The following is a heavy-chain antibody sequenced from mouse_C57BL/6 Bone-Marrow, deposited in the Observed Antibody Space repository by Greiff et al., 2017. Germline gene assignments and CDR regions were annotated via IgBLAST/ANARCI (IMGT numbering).Heavy chain of an antibody. V-gene: IGHV1-19*01. CDR2: INPYNGGT. CDR1: GYTFTDYY. Sequence: EVKLQQSGPVLVKPGASVKMSCKASGYTFTDYYMNWVKQSHGKSLEWIGVINPYNGGTSYNQKFKGKATLTVDKSSSTAYMELNSLTSEDSAVYYCARDGSSYDWYFDVWGTGTTVTVSS. CDR3: ARDGSSYDWYFDV. D-gene: IGHD1-1*01. J-gene: IGHJ1*03.